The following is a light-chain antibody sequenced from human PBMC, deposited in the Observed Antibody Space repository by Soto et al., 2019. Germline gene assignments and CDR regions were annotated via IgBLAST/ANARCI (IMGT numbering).Light chain of an antibody. CDR3: QHYGTSPRT. CDR2: GVS. J-gene: IGKJ1*01. Sequence: EIVLTQSPGTLSLSPGERATLSCRASQSVSRSYLAWYQQKLGQAPRLLIYGVSNRATGIPDMFSGSGSGTDFTLTISRLESEDFAVYYCQHYGTSPRTFGQGTKVEIK. V-gene: IGKV3-20*01. CDR1: QSVSRSY.